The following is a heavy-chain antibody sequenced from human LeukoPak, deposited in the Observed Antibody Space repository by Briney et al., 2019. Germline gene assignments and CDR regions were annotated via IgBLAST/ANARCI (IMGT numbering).Heavy chain of an antibody. CDR3: AKDLAFDSSGYNY. V-gene: IGHV3-30*18. Sequence: GGSLRLSCAASGFTFSSYGMHWVRQAPGKGLDWLTVISNDGSRTYYADSVKGRFTISRDNSKNTLYLQLNSLRAEDTAVYYCAKDLAFDSSGYNYWGQGTLVTVSS. CDR2: ISNDGSRT. D-gene: IGHD3-22*01. CDR1: GFTFSSYG. J-gene: IGHJ4*02.